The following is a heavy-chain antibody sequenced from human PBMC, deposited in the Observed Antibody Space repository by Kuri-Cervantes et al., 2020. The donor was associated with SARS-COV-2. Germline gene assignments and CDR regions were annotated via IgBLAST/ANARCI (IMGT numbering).Heavy chain of an antibody. Sequence: LKIPCAASGFTFSSYAMHWVRQAPGKGLEWVAVISYDGSNKYYADSVKGRFTISRDNSKNTLYLQMNSLRAEDTAVYYCASGGFGVVPRFDYWGQGTLVTVSS. CDR3: ASGGFGVVPRFDY. CDR2: ISYDGSNK. J-gene: IGHJ4*02. CDR1: GFTFSSYA. V-gene: IGHV3-30-3*01. D-gene: IGHD3-3*01.